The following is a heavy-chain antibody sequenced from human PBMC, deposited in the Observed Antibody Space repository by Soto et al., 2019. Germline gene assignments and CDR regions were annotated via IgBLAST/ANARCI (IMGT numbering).Heavy chain of an antibody. J-gene: IGHJ5*02. D-gene: IGHD1-26*01. V-gene: IGHV1-2*02. CDR2: INPSSGGT. Sequence: GASVKVSCKASGYTFSDYYVHWVREAPGQGFEWMGWINPSSGGTIYTQRFQGRVTMTRDTSINTVYMELSRLTSDDTAVYYCAREMGVIGAPGYTWFDPWGQGALVTVSS. CDR3: AREMGVIGAPGYTWFDP. CDR1: GYTFSDYY.